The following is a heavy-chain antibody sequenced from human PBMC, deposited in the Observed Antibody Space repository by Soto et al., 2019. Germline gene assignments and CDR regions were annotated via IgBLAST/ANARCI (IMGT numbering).Heavy chain of an antibody. CDR1: GGTFSSYT. CDR2: IIPILGIA. CDR3: ARVGHVRPF. J-gene: IGHJ6*02. D-gene: IGHD1-26*01. Sequence: QVQLVQSGAEVKKPGSSVKVSCKASGGTFSSYTISWVRQAPGQGLEWMGRIIPILGIANYAQKFQGRVTSXADKFTSTAYMELSSLRSEDTAVYYCARVGHVRPFWGQGTTVTVSS. V-gene: IGHV1-69*02.